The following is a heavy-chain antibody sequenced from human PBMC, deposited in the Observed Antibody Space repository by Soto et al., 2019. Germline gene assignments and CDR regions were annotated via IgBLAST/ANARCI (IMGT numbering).Heavy chain of an antibody. Sequence: EVQLLESGGGLVQPGGSLRLSCAASGFLFSSYAMSWVRQAPGKGLDWVSAITGSGGSPYYADSVKGRFTISRDNSKNTLFLQMNSLRPEDTAVYYCANGVAVAAAFDYWGQGTLVIVSS. V-gene: IGHV3-23*01. CDR2: ITGSGGSP. CDR1: GFLFSSYA. D-gene: IGHD6-19*01. J-gene: IGHJ4*02. CDR3: ANGVAVAAAFDY.